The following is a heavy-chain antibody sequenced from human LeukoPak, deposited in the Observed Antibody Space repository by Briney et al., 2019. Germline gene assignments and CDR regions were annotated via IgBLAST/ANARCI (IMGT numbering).Heavy chain of an antibody. V-gene: IGHV3-21*01. CDR3: VRDPERGSRTPGIH. J-gene: IGHJ4*02. Sequence: EGSLRLSCAASGFIFSTYAMGWVRQAPGEGLEWVSSISRSGSDMYYADSLKGRFTISRDNARNSLFLQMDSLTADDTAVYYCVRDPERGSRTPGIHWGQGTLVTVSS. CDR1: GFIFSTYA. D-gene: IGHD3-10*01. CDR2: ISRSGSDM.